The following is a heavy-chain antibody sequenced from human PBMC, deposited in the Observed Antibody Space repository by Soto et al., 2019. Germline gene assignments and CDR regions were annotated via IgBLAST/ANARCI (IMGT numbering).Heavy chain of an antibody. Sequence: PGGSLRLSCAVSGFTVSSNYMTWVRQAPGKGLEWVSIIYSGGSTHYADSVKGRFTISRDNSKNTLYLQMNSLRVEDTAVYYCARALEGFDYWGRGTPVTVSS. CDR2: IYSGGST. CDR3: ARALEGFDY. J-gene: IGHJ4*02. V-gene: IGHV3-53*01. CDR1: GFTVSSNY.